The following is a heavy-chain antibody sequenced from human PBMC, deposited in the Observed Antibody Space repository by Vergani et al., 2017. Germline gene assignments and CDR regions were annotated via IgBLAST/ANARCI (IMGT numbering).Heavy chain of an antibody. V-gene: IGHV3-23*01. CDR2: ISPSGGGT. D-gene: IGHD2-2*01. J-gene: IGHJ5*01. CDR3: VKGHRRQDHLLNCFDS. Sequence: EVQLLESGGDLIQPGGSLRLSCATSGFTFSTYGMAWVRQAPGKGLEWVSSISPSGGGTDYADSVKGRFTVSRDQSKNVLFLQMNSLTVEDTAVYYCVKGHRRQDHLLNCFDSWGQGTLVSVSS. CDR1: GFTFSTYG.